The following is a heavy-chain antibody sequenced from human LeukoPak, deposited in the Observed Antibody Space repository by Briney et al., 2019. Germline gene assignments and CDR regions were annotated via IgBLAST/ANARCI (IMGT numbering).Heavy chain of an antibody. CDR1: GGSFSGYY. CDR3: ARGGAAALGTARNWFHP. D-gene: IGHD6-13*01. CDR2: INHSGST. J-gene: IGHJ5*02. V-gene: IGHV4-34*01. Sequence: PSETLSLTCAVYGGSFSGYYWSWIRQPPGKGLEWIGEINHSGSTNYNPSLKSRVTISVDTSKNQFSLKLSSVTAADTAVYYCARGGAAALGTARNWFHPWGQGTLVTVSS.